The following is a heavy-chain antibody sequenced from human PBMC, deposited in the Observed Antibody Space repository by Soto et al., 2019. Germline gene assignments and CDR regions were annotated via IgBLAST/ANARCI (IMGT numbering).Heavy chain of an antibody. D-gene: IGHD6-13*01. CDR3: ARDGYSSRDKYYAMDV. CDR1: GYSIGSGYY. Sequence: SETLSLTCAVSGYSIGSGYYWAWIRQSPGKGLEWVGYIYYSGSTNYNPSLKSRVTISVDTSKNQFSLKLSSVTAADTAVYYCARDGYSSRDKYYAMDVSDQGTPVTVPS. V-gene: IGHV4-61*01. J-gene: IGHJ6*02. CDR2: IYYSGST.